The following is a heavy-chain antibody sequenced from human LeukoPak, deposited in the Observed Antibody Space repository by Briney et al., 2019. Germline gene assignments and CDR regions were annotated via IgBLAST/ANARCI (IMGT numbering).Heavy chain of an antibody. CDR3: ARGSSWYLASPFDI. CDR2: INPNSGGT. V-gene: IGHV1-2*02. D-gene: IGHD6-13*01. Sequence: ASVKVSCKASGYTFTGYYMHWVRQAPGQGLEWVGWINPNSGGTNYAQKFQGRVTMTRDTSISTAYMELSRLRSDDTAVYYCARGSSWYLASPFDIWGQGTMVTVSS. J-gene: IGHJ3*02. CDR1: GYTFTGYY.